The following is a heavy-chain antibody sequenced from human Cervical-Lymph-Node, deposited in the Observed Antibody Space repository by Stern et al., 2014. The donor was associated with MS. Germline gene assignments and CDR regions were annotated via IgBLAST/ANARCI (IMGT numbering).Heavy chain of an antibody. CDR1: GVTFSTYA. CDR2: IIPIFGTA. Sequence: VQLVESGAEVKKPGSSVKVSCKASGVTFSTYAIRWVRQAPGQGLEWMGGIIPIFGTANYAQKFQGRVTIIADESTSTVYMELSSLRSEDEAVYYCARKLCSGGSCYFYGMDVWGQGTTVTVSS. CDR3: ARKLCSGGSCYFYGMDV. D-gene: IGHD2-15*01. V-gene: IGHV1-69*01. J-gene: IGHJ6*02.